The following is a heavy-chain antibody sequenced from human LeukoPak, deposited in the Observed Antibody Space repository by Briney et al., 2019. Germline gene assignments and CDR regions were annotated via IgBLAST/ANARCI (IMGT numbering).Heavy chain of an antibody. CDR1: GFTFSSYA. CDR2: ISGSGGST. Sequence: GGSLRLSCAASGFTFSSYAMSWVRQAPGKGLEWVSAISGSGGSTYYADSVKGRFTISRDNSKNTLYLQMNSLRAEDTAVYYCAKRGGITMIVVVITTNPSFDYWGQGTLVTVSS. J-gene: IGHJ4*02. CDR3: AKRGGITMIVVVITTNPSFDY. V-gene: IGHV3-23*01. D-gene: IGHD3-22*01.